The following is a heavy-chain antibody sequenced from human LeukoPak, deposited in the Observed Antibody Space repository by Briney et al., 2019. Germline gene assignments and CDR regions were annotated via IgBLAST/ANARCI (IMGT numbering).Heavy chain of an antibody. CDR1: GFTFSSHW. CDR3: ARGSGNEPFDY. D-gene: IGHD5-12*01. CDR2: INRDGSST. V-gene: IGHV3-74*01. J-gene: IGHJ4*02. Sequence: GGSLTLSCAASGFTFSSHWIHWVRQAPGKGLVWVSGINRDGSSTSYADSVKGRFTISRDNAKNTLYLQMNSLRAEDTAVYYCARGSGNEPFDYWGQGTLVTVSS.